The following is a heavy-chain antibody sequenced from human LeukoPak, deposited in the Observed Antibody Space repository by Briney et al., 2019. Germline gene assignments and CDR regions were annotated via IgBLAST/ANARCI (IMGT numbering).Heavy chain of an antibody. CDR1: GGSISRSTYY. CDR3: ARLFPPHPYYDFWSGYYYFDY. D-gene: IGHD3-3*01. Sequence: SETLSLTCTVSGGSISRSTYYWGCIRQPPGKGLEWIGSIYYSGSTYYNPSLMSRVTISVDTSKNQFSLKLSSVTAADTAVYYCARLFPPHPYYDFWSGYYYFDYWGQGTLVTVSS. CDR2: IYYSGST. V-gene: IGHV4-39*01. J-gene: IGHJ4*02.